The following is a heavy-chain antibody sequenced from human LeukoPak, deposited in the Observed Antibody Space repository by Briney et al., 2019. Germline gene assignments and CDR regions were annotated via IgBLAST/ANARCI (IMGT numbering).Heavy chain of an antibody. V-gene: IGHV1-2*06. CDR3: ARDYCSSTSCLFDY. CDR1: GYTFTGYH. D-gene: IGHD2-2*01. Sequence: ASVKVSCKASGYTFTGYHMHWVRQAPGQGLEWMGRINPNSGDTNYAQKFQGRVTMTRNTSISTAYMELSRLRSDDTAVYYCARDYCSSTSCLFDYWGQGTLVTVSS. CDR2: INPNSGDT. J-gene: IGHJ4*02.